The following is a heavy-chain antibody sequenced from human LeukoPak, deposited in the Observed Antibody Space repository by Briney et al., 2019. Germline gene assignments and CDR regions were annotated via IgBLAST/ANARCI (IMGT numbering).Heavy chain of an antibody. V-gene: IGHV4-34*01. J-gene: IGHJ4*02. D-gene: IGHD3-10*01. CDR2: INHSGST. CDR1: GGSFSGYY. Sequence: SETLSLTCAVYGGSFSGYYWSWIRQPSGKGLEWIGEINHSGSTNYNPSLKSRVTISVDTSKNQFSLKLSSVTAADTAVYYCARHSPLLWFGELGHDYWGQGTLVTVSS. CDR3: ARHSPLLWFGELGHDY.